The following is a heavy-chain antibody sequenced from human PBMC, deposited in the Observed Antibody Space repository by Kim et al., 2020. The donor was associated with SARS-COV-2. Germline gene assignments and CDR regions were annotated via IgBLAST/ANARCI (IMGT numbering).Heavy chain of an antibody. V-gene: IGHV3-11*01. CDR2: VSMTGST. J-gene: IGHJ5*02. CDR3: AREGIRSYAYPWFDH. Sequence: GGSLRLSCAASGFTFTNYYLAWIRQAPGKGLEWVSYVSMTGSTYYAESLKGRFTISRDIAKNSLDLQLNSPRVDDTAVYFCAREGIRSYAYPWFDHWGQG. D-gene: IGHD5-18*01. CDR1: GFTFTNYY.